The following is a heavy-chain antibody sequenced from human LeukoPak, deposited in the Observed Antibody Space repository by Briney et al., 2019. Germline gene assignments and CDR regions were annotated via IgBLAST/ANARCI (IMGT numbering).Heavy chain of an antibody. Sequence: GGSLRLSCAASGFIFSDYSMNWVRQAPGKGLEWISYVGIDSGNTKYADSVKGRFTISGDNAKKSLYLQMNSLRVEDKAVYYCARDYRFAFDNWGQGTLVTVSS. CDR2: VGIDSGNT. CDR3: ARDYRFAFDN. J-gene: IGHJ4*02. CDR1: GFIFSDYS. V-gene: IGHV3-21*05.